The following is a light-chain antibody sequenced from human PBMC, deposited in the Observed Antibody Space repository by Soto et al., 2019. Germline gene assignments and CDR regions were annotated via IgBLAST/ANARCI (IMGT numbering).Light chain of an antibody. V-gene: IGKV1-39*01. CDR3: QQSYSRPGT. CDR1: QSIDKY. CDR2: AAS. J-gene: IGKJ1*01. Sequence: DIQMTQSPSSLSASVGERVTITCRASQSIDKYLNWYQHKPGKAPYLLIYAASHLRSGVPTMFSGSGTATSINLTISRLQYEDIATYYCQQSYSRPGTFGRGTKVEIK.